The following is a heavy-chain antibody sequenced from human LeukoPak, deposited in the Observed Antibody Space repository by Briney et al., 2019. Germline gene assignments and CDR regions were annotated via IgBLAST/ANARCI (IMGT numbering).Heavy chain of an antibody. CDR3: ARGTMSRRSLTGSDAFDI. CDR2: INPSGGST. V-gene: IGHV1-46*01. J-gene: IGHJ3*02. D-gene: IGHD1-14*01. CDR1: GYTFTSYY. Sequence: ASVKVSCKASGYTFTSYYMHWVRQAPGQGLEWMGIINPSGGSTSYAQKFQGRVTMTRDTSTSTVYMELSSLRSEDTAVYYCARGTMSRRSLTGSDAFDIWGQGTMVTVSS.